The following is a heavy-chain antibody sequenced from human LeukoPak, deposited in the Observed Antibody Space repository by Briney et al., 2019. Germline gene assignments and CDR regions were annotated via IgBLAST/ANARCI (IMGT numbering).Heavy chain of an antibody. J-gene: IGHJ4*02. CDR3: AKDVAYTFDY. CDR2: VSGSGDKT. Sequence: GGSLRLSCAASGFTFNNYAMSWVRQAPGKGLEWVSTVSGSGDKTHYPDSVKGRFTISRDNSKNTLYLQMNSLRTEDTAVYYCAKDVAYTFDYWGQGTLVTVSS. D-gene: IGHD3-16*01. CDR1: GFTFNNYA. V-gene: IGHV3-23*01.